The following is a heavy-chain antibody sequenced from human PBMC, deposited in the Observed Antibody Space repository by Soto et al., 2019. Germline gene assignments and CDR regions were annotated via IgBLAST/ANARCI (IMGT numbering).Heavy chain of an antibody. D-gene: IGHD6-13*01. CDR2: ISSSSSYI. V-gene: IGHV3-21*01. CDR3: ARDYEVAAAGTGDY. J-gene: IGHJ4*02. CDR1: GFTFSSYS. Sequence: GGSLRLSCAASGFTFSSYSMNWVRQAPGKGLEWVSSISSSSSYIYYADSVKGRFTISRDNAKNSLYLQMNSLRAEDTAVYYCARDYEVAAAGTGDYWGQGTLVTVSS.